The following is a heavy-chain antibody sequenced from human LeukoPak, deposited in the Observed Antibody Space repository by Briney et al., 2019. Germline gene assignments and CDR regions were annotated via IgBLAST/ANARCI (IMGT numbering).Heavy chain of an antibody. CDR1: GFTFDDYA. J-gene: IGHJ4*02. V-gene: IGHV3-9*01. CDR2: ISWNSGSI. Sequence: PGGSLRLSCAASGFTFDDYAMHWVRQAPGKGLEWVSGISWNSGSIGYADSVKGRFTISRDNAKNSLYLQMNSLRAEDTALYHCAKDMEDYGSGSYSYWGQGTLVTVSS. D-gene: IGHD3-10*01. CDR3: AKDMEDYGSGSYSY.